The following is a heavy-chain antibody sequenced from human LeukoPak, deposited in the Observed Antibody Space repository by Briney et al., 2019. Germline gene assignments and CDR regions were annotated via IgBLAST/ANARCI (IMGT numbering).Heavy chain of an antibody. J-gene: IGHJ4*02. CDR1: GGTFSSYA. CDR2: IIPIFGTA. V-gene: IGHV1-69*13. CDR3: ATDRLGMNKFDY. Sequence: SVEVSCKASGGTFSSYAISWVRQAPGQGLEWMGGIIPIFGTANYAQKFQGRVTITADESTSTAYMELSSLRSEDTAVYYCATDRLGMNKFDYWGQGTLVTVSS. D-gene: IGHD1/OR15-1a*01.